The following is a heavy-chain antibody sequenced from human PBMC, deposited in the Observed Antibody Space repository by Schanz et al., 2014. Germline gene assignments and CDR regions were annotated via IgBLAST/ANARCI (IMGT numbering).Heavy chain of an antibody. CDR3: VRDTDYHFDS. CDR2: IKQDESER. Sequence: EVQVVESGGGLVQPGGSLRLSCAASGFTFSTYWMSWVRQAPGKGLEWVANIKQDESERSYVDSVKGRFTISRDNAKNSLYLQMNSLRAEDTAVYYCVRDTDYHFDSWGQGPLVTVSS. D-gene: IGHD4-17*01. CDR1: GFTFSTYW. V-gene: IGHV3-7*01. J-gene: IGHJ4*02.